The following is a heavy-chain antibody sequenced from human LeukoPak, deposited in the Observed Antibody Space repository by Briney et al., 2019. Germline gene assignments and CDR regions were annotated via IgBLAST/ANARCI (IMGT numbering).Heavy chain of an antibody. CDR1: GFTFSSYA. V-gene: IGHV3-23*01. J-gene: IGHJ4*02. D-gene: IGHD1-7*01. CDR2: ISGSGGST. Sequence: GGSLRLSCAASGFTFSSYAMSWVRQAPGKGLEWVSGISGSGGSTYYADSVKGRFTISRDNSKNTLYLQMNSLRAEDTAVYYCARGNWNYPFDYWGQGTLVTVSS. CDR3: ARGNWNYPFDY.